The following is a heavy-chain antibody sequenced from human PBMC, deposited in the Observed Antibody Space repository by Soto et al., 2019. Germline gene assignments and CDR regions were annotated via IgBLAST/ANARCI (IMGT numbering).Heavy chain of an antibody. V-gene: IGHV3-30*18. CDR2: ISYDGSNK. J-gene: IGHJ6*02. D-gene: IGHD3-3*01. CDR1: GFTFSSYG. Sequence: QVQLVESGGGVVQPGRSLRLSCAASGFTFSSYGMHWVRQAPGKGLEWVAVISYDGSNKYYADSVKGRFTISRDNSKNTLYLQMNSLRAEDTAVYYCAKDPTSINDFWSGYYPAYYYYYYGMDVWGQGTTVTVSS. CDR3: AKDPTSINDFWSGYYPAYYYYYYGMDV.